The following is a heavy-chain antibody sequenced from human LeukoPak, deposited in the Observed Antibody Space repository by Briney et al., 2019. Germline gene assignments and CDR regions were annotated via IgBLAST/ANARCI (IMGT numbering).Heavy chain of an antibody. J-gene: IGHJ4*02. CDR1: GFTFSSYA. V-gene: IGHV3-30*04. D-gene: IGHD6-13*01. Sequence: GGSLRLSCAASGFTFSSYAMHWVRQAAGKGLEWVAVISYDGSNKYYADSVKGRFTISRDNSKNTLYLQMNSLRAEDTAVYYCAREEGSWYGAIDYWGQGTRVTVSS. CDR3: AREEGSWYGAIDY. CDR2: ISYDGSNK.